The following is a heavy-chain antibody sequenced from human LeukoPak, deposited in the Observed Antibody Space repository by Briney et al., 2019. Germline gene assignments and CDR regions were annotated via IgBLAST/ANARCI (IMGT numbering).Heavy chain of an antibody. Sequence: SVKVSCKASGGAFSSYAISWVRQAPGQGLEWMGGIIPIFGTANYAQKFQGRVTITADESTSTAYMELSSLRSEDTAVYYCAREGKVIAAAGTNWFDPWGQGTLVTVSS. CDR3: AREGKVIAAAGTNWFDP. CDR1: GGAFSSYA. V-gene: IGHV1-69*13. CDR2: IIPIFGTA. J-gene: IGHJ5*02. D-gene: IGHD6-13*01.